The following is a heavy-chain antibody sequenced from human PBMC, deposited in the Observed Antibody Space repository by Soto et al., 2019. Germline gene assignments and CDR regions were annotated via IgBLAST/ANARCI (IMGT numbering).Heavy chain of an antibody. J-gene: IGHJ4*02. CDR2: ISWESGII. V-gene: IGHV3-9*01. D-gene: IGHD6-19*01. Sequence: GGSLRLSCAASGFTFENYALNWVRQAQGKGLEWVSGISWESGIIGYADSVKGRFTISRDNAKNFLYLQMDSLRAEDTALYYCAKDNTGWSGSPIDYWGQGTLVTVSS. CDR3: AKDNTGWSGSPIDY. CDR1: GFTFENYA.